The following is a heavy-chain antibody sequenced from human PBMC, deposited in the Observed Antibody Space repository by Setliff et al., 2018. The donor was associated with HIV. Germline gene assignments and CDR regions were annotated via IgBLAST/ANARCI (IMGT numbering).Heavy chain of an antibody. CDR1: GDSLNNDNHR. D-gene: IGHD3-10*01. J-gene: IGHJ5*02. CDR3: ARDRRGSGSFFPSWFDP. CDR2: VQTSEST. V-gene: IGHV4-61*09. Sequence: PSETLSLTCTVSGDSLNNDNHRWAWIRQPAGRGLEWIGHVQTSESTKYNASLTGRVSFSIDTSTNQFSLKLTSVTAADTAVYYCARDRRGSGSFFPSWFDPWGQGTLVTVSS.